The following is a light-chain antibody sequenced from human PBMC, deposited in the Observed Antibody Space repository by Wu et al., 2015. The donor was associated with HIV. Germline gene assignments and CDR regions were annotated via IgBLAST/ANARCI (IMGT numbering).Light chain of an antibody. CDR1: QTILHGW. J-gene: IGKJ1*01. Sequence: EIVLEQSPGTLALSVGDRVALSCRASQTILHGWVAWYQQKPGQAPRLLIYETSKRATGTPARFVGSGSGTDFTLTISSLQPEDVATYYCQKYNTAPWTFGQGTKVEMK. CDR3: QKYNTAPWT. CDR2: ETS. V-gene: IGKV3-11*01.